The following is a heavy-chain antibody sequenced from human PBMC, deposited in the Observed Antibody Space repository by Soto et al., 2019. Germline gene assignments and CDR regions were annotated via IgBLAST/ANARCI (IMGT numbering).Heavy chain of an antibody. CDR2: IKQDGSEK. D-gene: IGHD6-13*01. CDR3: AREKEAAAGMVDFDY. J-gene: IGHJ4*02. Sequence: PGGSLRLSCAASGFTFSSYWMSWVRQAPGKGLEWVANIKQDGSEKYYVDSVKGRFTISRDNAKNSLYLQMNSLRAEDTAVYYCAREKEAAAGMVDFDYWGQGTLVTVSS. V-gene: IGHV3-7*01. CDR1: GFTFSSYW.